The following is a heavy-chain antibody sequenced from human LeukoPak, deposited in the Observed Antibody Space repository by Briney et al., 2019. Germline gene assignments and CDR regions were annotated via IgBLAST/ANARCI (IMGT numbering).Heavy chain of an antibody. CDR2: IKSKTDGGTA. Sequence: GGSLRLSCAASGITFNHAWMTWVRQAPGKGLEWVGHIKSKTDGGTADYAAPVKPRFTISRDDSENTVCLRMTSLKTEDTGVYYCTKSTGDFDTWGQGTLVTVSS. CDR1: GITFNHAW. CDR3: TKSTGDFDT. V-gene: IGHV3-15*01. D-gene: IGHD4-17*01. J-gene: IGHJ5*02.